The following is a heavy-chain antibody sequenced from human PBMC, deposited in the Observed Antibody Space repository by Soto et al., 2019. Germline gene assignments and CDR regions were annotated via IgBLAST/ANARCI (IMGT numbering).Heavy chain of an antibody. CDR3: AREADYYDSSGTTRFDY. V-gene: IGHV1-69*12. D-gene: IGHD3-22*01. CDR2: IIPIFGTA. CDR1: GGTFSSYA. Sequence: QVQLVQSGAEVKKPGSSVKVSCKASGGTFSSYAISWVRQAPGQGLEWMGGIIPIFGTANYAQKFQGRVTITADECTSTAYMELSSLRSEDTAVYYCAREADYYDSSGTTRFDYWGQGTLVTVSS. J-gene: IGHJ4*02.